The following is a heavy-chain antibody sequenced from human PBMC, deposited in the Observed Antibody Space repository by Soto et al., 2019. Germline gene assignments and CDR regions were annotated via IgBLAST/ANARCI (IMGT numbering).Heavy chain of an antibody. CDR2: INPSGGST. V-gene: IGHV1-46*01. J-gene: IGHJ4*02. CDR3: ARDGSYGDARGFDY. D-gene: IGHD4-17*01. CDR1: GYTFTIYY. Sequence: ALVKVSSTSSGYTFTIYYIHWVRQAPGQGLEWMGIINPSGGSTSYAQKFQGRVTMTRDTSTSTVYMELSSLRSEDTAVYYCARDGSYGDARGFDYWGQGTLVTVSS.